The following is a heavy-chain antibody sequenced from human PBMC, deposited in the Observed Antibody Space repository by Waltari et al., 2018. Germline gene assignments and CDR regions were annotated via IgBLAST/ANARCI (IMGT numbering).Heavy chain of an antibody. CDR2: IKPDGSER. CDR1: GFTFSNSW. V-gene: IGHV3-7*01. Sequence: EVKLVESGGGLVQPGGSLRLSCAASGFTFSNSWMDWVRQAPGKGLEWVANIKPDGSERHYVDSVQGRFTVSRDNAQNLLYLQINTLRVDDTAVYYCSLSLNSWGQGTLVTVSP. CDR3: SLSLNS. J-gene: IGHJ4*02.